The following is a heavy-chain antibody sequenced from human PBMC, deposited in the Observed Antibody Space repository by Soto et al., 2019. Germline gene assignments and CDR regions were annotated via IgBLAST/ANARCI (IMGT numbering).Heavy chain of an antibody. CDR2: IIPIFGTA. D-gene: IGHD3-16*02. CDR3: ARGRLSWYFDL. V-gene: IGHV1-69*13. J-gene: IGHJ2*01. CDR1: GYTFTSYG. Sequence: SVKVSCKASGYTFTSYGISWVRQAPGQGLEWMGGIIPIFGTANYAQKFQGRVTITADESTSTAYKELSSLRSEDTAVYYCARGRLSWYFDLWGRGTLVTVSS.